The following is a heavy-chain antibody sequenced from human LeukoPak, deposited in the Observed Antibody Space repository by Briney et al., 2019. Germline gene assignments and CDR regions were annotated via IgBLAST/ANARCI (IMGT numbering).Heavy chain of an antibody. CDR1: GGSISSGGYY. CDR3: ARRENIAAAGQYYFDY. D-gene: IGHD6-13*01. V-gene: IGHV4-31*03. Sequence: ASQTLSLTCTVSGGSISSGGYYWSWIRQHPGKGLEWIGYIYYSGSTYYNPSLKSRVTISVDTSKNQFSLKLSSVTAADTAVYYCARRENIAAAGQYYFDYWGQGTLVTVSS. CDR2: IYYSGST. J-gene: IGHJ4*02.